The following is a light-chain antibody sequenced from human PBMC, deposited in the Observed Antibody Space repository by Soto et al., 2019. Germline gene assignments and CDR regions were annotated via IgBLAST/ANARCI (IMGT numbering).Light chain of an antibody. CDR3: LQDYSYPRT. CDR2: TAS. CDR1: QGISDD. Sequence: AIQMTQSPFSLSASVGDRVTITCRASQGISDDLSWYQQKAGKAPKLLIFTASKLNSGVPSRFSGSFSGTNFSLTISDLQPEDCATYYCLQDYSYPRTFGQGTKVEI. V-gene: IGKV1-6*01. J-gene: IGKJ1*01.